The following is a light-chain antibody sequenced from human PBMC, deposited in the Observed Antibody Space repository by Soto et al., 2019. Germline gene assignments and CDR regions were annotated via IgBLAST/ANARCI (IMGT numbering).Light chain of an antibody. V-gene: IGLV2-11*01. CDR3: CSYVGGYSYV. CDR1: SSDVGDYNS. J-gene: IGLJ1*01. CDR2: DVS. Sequence: QSVLTQPRSVSGSPGQSVTVSCIGTSSDVGDYNSVSWYQQHPGKAPKLMIYDVSKRPSGVPDRFSGSKSGNTASLTISGLQAEGEADYYCCSYVGGYSYVFGIGTKVTVL.